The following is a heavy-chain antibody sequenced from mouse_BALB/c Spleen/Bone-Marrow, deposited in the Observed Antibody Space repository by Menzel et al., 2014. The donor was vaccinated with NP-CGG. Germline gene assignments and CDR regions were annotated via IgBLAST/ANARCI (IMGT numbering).Heavy chain of an antibody. CDR2: INPDSGTI. Sequence: EVKLQESGGGLVLPGGSLKLSCAASGFDFSRYWMSWVRQAPGKGLEWIGEINPDSGTINYTPSLKDKFIISRDNAKNXLYLQMSKVRSEDTALYYCARLGYYGYFDYWGQGTTLTVSS. J-gene: IGHJ2*01. CDR3: ARLGYYGYFDY. D-gene: IGHD2-3*01. V-gene: IGHV4-1*02. CDR1: GFDFSRYW.